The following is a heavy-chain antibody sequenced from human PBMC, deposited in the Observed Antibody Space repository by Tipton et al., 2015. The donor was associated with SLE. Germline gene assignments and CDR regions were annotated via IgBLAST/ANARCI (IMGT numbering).Heavy chain of an antibody. D-gene: IGHD6-13*01. J-gene: IGHJ3*02. V-gene: IGHV4-59*11. CDR1: GGSISSHY. Sequence: LRLSCTVSGGSISSHYWSWIRQPPGKGLGWIGYIYYSGSTNYNPPLKSRVTISVDTSKNQFSLKLSSVTAADTAVYYCARWQQLVLGAFDIWGQGTMVTVSS. CDR2: IYYSGST. CDR3: ARWQQLVLGAFDI.